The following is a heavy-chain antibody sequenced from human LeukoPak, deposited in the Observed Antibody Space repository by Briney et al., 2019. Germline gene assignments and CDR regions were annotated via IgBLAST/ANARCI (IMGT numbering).Heavy chain of an antibody. CDR2: ISDGGDNT. J-gene: IGHJ4*02. Sequence: GGSLRLSCAASGFNFNSYGMSWVRQAPGKGLEWVSFISDGGDNTNYADSVKGRFTISRDNSKNTLYLQMNSLRAEDTAVYYCAKDSISRYYYDSSGYSDYWGQGNLVTVSS. D-gene: IGHD3-22*01. CDR3: AKDSISRYYYDSSGYSDY. V-gene: IGHV3-23*01. CDR1: GFNFNSYG.